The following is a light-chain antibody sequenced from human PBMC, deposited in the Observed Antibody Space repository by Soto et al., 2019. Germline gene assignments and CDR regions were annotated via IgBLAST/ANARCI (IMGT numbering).Light chain of an antibody. Sequence: EIVLTQSPDTLSLSPGESATLSCWASQSVSSSYLAWYQQKPGRPPRLLIYGASNRATGIPDRFSGSGSGTDFTLTISRLEPEDFAVFYCQQYDDSITFGQGTRLEIE. CDR3: QQYDDSIT. CDR2: GAS. CDR1: QSVSSSY. J-gene: IGKJ5*01. V-gene: IGKV3-20*01.